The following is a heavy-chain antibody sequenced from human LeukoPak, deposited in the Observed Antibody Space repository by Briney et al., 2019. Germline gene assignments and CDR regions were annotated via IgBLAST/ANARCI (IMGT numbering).Heavy chain of an antibody. CDR3: AKDRVGVRGGQRD. Sequence: GGSLRLSCAASGFTFSSYGMSWVRQAPGKGLEWVSAISGSGGTTYYADSVKGRFTISRDNSKNTLYLQMNSLRAEDTAVYYCAKDRVGVRGGQRDWGQGTLVTVSS. D-gene: IGHD3-10*01. CDR1: GFTFSSYG. CDR2: ISGSGGTT. J-gene: IGHJ4*02. V-gene: IGHV3-23*01.